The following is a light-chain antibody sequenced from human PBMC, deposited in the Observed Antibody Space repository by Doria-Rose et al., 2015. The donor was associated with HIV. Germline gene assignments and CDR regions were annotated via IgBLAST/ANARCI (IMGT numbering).Light chain of an antibody. V-gene: IGKV3-20*01. CDR1: QRVKSSY. CDR2: DAS. Sequence: TQSPGTLSLSPGERATLSCRASQRVKSSYLVWYQQKPGQAPRLHIYDASTRATGIPDRFSGSGSGTDFTLTISRLEPEDVAVYYCQQYGTSRGTFGQGTRLEIK. CDR3: QQYGTSRGT. J-gene: IGKJ5*01.